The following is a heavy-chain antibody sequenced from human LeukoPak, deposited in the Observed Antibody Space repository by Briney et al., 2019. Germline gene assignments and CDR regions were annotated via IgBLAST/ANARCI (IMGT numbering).Heavy chain of an antibody. CDR1: GGSISSYY. D-gene: IGHD1-7*01. CDR3: ARKTKRGAGFDY. Sequence: SETLSLTCTVSGGSISSYYWSWIRQPPGKGLEWIGYIYYSGSTNYNPSLKSRVTISVDTSKNQFSLKLSSVTAADTAVYYCARKTKRGAGFDYWGQGTLVTVSS. CDR2: IYYSGST. V-gene: IGHV4-59*01. J-gene: IGHJ4*02.